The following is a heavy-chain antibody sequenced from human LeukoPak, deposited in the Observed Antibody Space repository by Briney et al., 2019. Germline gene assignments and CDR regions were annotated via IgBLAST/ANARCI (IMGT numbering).Heavy chain of an antibody. CDR2: IYYSGST. D-gene: IGHD3-9*01. CDR1: GGPISSSSYY. V-gene: IGHV4-39*01. Sequence: PSETLSLTCTVSGGPISSSSYYWGWIRQPPGKGLEWIGSIYYSGSTYYNPSLKSRVTISVDTSKNQFSLKLSSVTAADTAVYYCARLTTYYDILTDSGGPDYFDYWGQGTLATVSS. CDR3: ARLTTYYDILTDSGGPDYFDY. J-gene: IGHJ4*02.